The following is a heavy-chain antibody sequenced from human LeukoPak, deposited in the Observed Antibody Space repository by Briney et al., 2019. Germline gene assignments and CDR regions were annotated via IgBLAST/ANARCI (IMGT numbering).Heavy chain of an antibody. D-gene: IGHD3-9*01. J-gene: IGHJ4*02. CDR1: GYTFTGYY. CDR2: INPNSGGT. CDR3: ARVYYDILTGYYPFDY. Sequence: ASVKVSCKASGYTFTGYYMHWVRQAPGQGLEWMGWINPNSGGTNYAQKFQGWVTMTRDTSISTAYMELSRLRSDDTAVYYCARVYYDILTGYYPFDYWGQGTLVTVSS. V-gene: IGHV1-2*04.